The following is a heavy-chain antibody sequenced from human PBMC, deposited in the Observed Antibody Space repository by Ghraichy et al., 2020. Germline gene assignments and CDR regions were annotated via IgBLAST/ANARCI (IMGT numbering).Heavy chain of an antibody. J-gene: IGHJ5*02. CDR2: IYYSGST. CDR3: ARTQFRWFDP. V-gene: IGHV4-30-4*01. Sequence: SETRSLTCTVSGGSISSGDYYWSWIRQPPGKGLEWIGYIYYSGSTYYNPSLKSRVTISVDTSKNQFSLKLSSVTAADTAVYYCARTQFRWFDPWGQGTLVTVSS. CDR1: GGSISSGDYY.